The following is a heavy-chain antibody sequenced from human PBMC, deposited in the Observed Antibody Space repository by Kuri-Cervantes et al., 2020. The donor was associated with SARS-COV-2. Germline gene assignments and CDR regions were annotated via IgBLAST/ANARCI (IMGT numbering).Heavy chain of an antibody. CDR1: GFTFSSYW. CDR3: AREFFGVVNGYFDY. CDR2: IKQDGSEK. Sequence: GGSLRLSCAASGFTFSSYWMSWVRQAPGKGLGWVANIKQDGSEKYYVDSVKGRFTISRDNAKNSLYLQMNSLRAEDTAVYYCAREFFGVVNGYFDYWGQGTLVTVSS. J-gene: IGHJ4*02. V-gene: IGHV3-7*01. D-gene: IGHD3-3*01.